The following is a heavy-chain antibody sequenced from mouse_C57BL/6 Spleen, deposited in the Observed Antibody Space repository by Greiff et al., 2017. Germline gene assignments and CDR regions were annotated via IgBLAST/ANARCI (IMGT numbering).Heavy chain of an antibody. CDR1: GYAFSSSW. Sequence: VQLVESGPELVKPGASVKISCKASGYAFSSSWMNWVKQRPGKGLEWIGRIYPGDGDTNYNGKFKGKATLTADKSSSTAYMQLSSLTSEDSAVYFCARGYYGSSNYYAMDYWGQGTSVTVSS. J-gene: IGHJ4*01. V-gene: IGHV1-82*01. D-gene: IGHD1-1*01. CDR3: ARGYYGSSNYYAMDY. CDR2: IYPGDGDT.